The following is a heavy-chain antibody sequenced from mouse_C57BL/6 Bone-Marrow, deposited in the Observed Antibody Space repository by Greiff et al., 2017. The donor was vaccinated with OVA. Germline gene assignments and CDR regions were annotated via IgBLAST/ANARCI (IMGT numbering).Heavy chain of an antibody. CDR2: IDPETGGT. CDR3: TRSGEPYAMDY. J-gene: IGHJ4*01. CDR1: GYTFTDYE. V-gene: IGHV1-15*01. Sequence: QVQLQQSGAELVRPGASVTLSCKASGYTFTDYEMHWVKQTPVHGLEWIGAIDPETGGTAYNQKFKGKAILTADKSSSTAYMELRSLTSEDSAVYYCTRSGEPYAMDYWGQGTSVTVSS.